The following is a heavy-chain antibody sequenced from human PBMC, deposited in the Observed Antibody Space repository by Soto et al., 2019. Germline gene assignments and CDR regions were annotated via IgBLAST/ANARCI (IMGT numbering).Heavy chain of an antibody. D-gene: IGHD6-13*01. CDR3: AGIAAAQHYYMDV. V-gene: IGHV3-11*01. CDR1: GFTFSDYY. Sequence: GGSVRLSCAASGFTFSDYYMSWIRQAPGKGLEWVSYISSSGSTIYYADSVKGRFTISRDNAKNSLYLQMNSLRAEDTAVYYCAGIAAAQHYYMDVWGKGTTVTVSS. CDR2: ISSSGSTI. J-gene: IGHJ6*03.